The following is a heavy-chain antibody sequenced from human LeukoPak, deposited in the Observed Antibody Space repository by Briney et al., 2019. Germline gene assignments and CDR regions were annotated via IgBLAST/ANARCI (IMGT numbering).Heavy chain of an antibody. D-gene: IGHD4-23*01. CDR2: MSPNSENT. J-gene: IGHJ5*02. Sequence: EASVTVSCMASGYTFTSYDINWVRQAPGQGLEWMGWMSPNSENTGYAQKFQGRVTFTRDTSISTAYMELRSLTSEDTAVYYCARDYGGSSGWFDPWGQGTLVTVSS. V-gene: IGHV1-8*01. CDR3: ARDYGGSSGWFDP. CDR1: GYTFTSYD.